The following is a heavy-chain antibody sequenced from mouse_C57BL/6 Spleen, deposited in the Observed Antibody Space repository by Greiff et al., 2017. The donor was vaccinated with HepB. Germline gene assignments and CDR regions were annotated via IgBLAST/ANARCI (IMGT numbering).Heavy chain of an antibody. CDR2: IDPSDSYT. V-gene: IGHV1-50*01. CDR1: GYTFTSYW. Sequence: QVQLQQPGAELVKPGASVKLSCKASGYTFTSYWMQWVKQRPGQGLEWIGEIDPSDSYTNYNHKFKGKATLTVDTSSSTAYMQLSSLTSEDSAVYYCARLDDYGSGSMDYWGQGTSVTVSS. D-gene: IGHD1-1*01. J-gene: IGHJ4*01. CDR3: ARLDDYGSGSMDY.